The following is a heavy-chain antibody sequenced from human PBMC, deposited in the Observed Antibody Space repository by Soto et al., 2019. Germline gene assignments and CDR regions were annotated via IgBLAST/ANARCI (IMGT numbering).Heavy chain of an antibody. CDR2: INHSGST. Sequence: QVQLQQWGAGLLKASETLSLTCAAYDGSFSGYYWSWIRQPPGKGLEWIGEINHSGSTNYNPSLMSRVTISLDTSKNQFSLKLSSVTAADTAVYYCARASTASGPNWGQGTLVTVSS. J-gene: IGHJ4*02. CDR3: ARASTASGPN. D-gene: IGHD6-25*01. V-gene: IGHV4-34*01. CDR1: DGSFSGYY.